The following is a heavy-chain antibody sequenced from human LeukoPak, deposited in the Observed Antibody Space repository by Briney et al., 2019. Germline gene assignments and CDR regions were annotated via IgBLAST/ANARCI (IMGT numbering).Heavy chain of an antibody. Sequence: ALVKVSCKASGYTFTGYYMHWVRQAPGQGLEWMGRINPNSGGTNYAQKFQGRVTMTRDTSISTAYMELSRLRSDDTAVYYCARDPVIAAAGTTHDYWGQGTLVTVSS. V-gene: IGHV1-2*06. CDR2: INPNSGGT. D-gene: IGHD6-13*01. CDR3: ARDPVIAAAGTTHDY. J-gene: IGHJ4*02. CDR1: GYTFTGYY.